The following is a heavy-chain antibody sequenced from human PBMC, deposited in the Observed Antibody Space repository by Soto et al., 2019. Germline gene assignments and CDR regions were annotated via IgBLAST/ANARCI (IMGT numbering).Heavy chain of an antibody. Sequence: PGGSLRLSCAASGFTFSSYGMHWVRQAPGKGLEWVAVISYDGSNKYYADSVKGRFTISRDNSKNTLYLQMNRLRAEDTAVYYCAHCSNLHSVYAFAIWGPGTMVTLSS. CDR3: AHCSNLHSVYAFAI. D-gene: IGHD2-2*01. J-gene: IGHJ3*02. CDR1: GFTFSSYG. V-gene: IGHV3-30*03. CDR2: ISYDGSNK.